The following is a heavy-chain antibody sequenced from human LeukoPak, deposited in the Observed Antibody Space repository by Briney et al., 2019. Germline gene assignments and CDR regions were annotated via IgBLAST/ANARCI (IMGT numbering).Heavy chain of an antibody. D-gene: IGHD6-6*01. CDR2: ISGPGSST. CDR3: AKDGMYSSSSSYYFDY. J-gene: IGHJ4*02. CDR1: GFTFSNYA. V-gene: IGHV3-23*01. Sequence: GGSLRLSCAASGFTFSNYAMSWVRQAPGKGLEWVSTISGPGSSTYSADSVKGRFTISRDYSKNTLYLQMNSLRAEDTALYYCAKDGMYSSSSSYYFDYWGPGTLVTVSS.